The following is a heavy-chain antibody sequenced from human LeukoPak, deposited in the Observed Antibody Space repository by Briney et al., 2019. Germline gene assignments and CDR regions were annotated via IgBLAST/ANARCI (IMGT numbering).Heavy chain of an antibody. CDR1: GFTFNNYG. CDR3: AKETAAAGPHFDY. CDR2: IRYDGSNK. Sequence: GGSLRLSCAASGFTFNNYGMHWVRQAPGKGLEWVAFIRYDGSNKYYADSVKGRFTISRDNSKNTLYLQMNSLRAEDTAVYYCAKETAAAGPHFDYWGQGTLVTVSS. D-gene: IGHD6-13*01. V-gene: IGHV3-30*02. J-gene: IGHJ4*02.